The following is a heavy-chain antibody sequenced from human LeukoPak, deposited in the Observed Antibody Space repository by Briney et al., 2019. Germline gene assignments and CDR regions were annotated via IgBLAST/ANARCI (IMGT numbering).Heavy chain of an antibody. CDR1: GGSISNYY. CDR3: ARRQMIVVPAAISGDAFDI. V-gene: IGHV4-59*08. J-gene: IGHJ3*02. Sequence: SETLSLTCTASGGSISNYYWNWLRQPPGKGLEWIGYIYYSGSTNYNPSLKSRVTISLDTSKNRFSLKLNSVTATDTAGDYCARRQMIVVPAAISGDAFDIWGQGTMVTVSS. D-gene: IGHD2-2*02. CDR2: IYYSGST.